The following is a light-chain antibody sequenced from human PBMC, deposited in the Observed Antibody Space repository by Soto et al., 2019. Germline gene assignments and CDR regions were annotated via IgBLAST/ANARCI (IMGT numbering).Light chain of an antibody. CDR2: RNN. V-gene: IGLV1-47*01. Sequence: QSVLAQTPSVSGAPGQRVTISCTGSSSDIGAGYDVHWYQQLQGTAPKLLIYRNNQRTSGVPDRFSGSKSGTSASLAISGIRSADEADDFCATWDDSTNAFDVLGTGTKVTVL. CDR1: SSDIGAGYD. J-gene: IGLJ1*01. CDR3: ATWDDSTNAFDV.